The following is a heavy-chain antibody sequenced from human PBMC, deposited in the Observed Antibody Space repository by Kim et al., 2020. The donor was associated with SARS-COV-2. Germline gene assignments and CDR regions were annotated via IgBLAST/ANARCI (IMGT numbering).Heavy chain of an antibody. Sequence: SETLSLTCTVSGGSISSYYWSWIRQPPGKGLEWIGYIYYSGSTNYNPSLKSRVTISVDTSKNPFSLKLSSVTAADTAVYYCAGLISLEIFDYWGQGTLVTVSS. J-gene: IGHJ4*02. V-gene: IGHV4-59*01. CDR3: AGLISLEIFDY. CDR2: IYYSGST. D-gene: IGHD1-1*01. CDR1: GGSISSYY.